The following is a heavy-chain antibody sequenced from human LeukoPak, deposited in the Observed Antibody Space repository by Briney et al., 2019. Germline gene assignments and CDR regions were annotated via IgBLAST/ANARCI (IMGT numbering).Heavy chain of an antibody. CDR3: ASDYSSSLGY. V-gene: IGHV4-4*07. CDR1: GGSISNYY. D-gene: IGHD6-6*01. CDR2: IYASGST. J-gene: IGHJ4*02. Sequence: KPSETLFLTCTVSGGSISNYYWSWIRQPAGKGLEWIGRIYASGSTNYNPSLKSRITMSLDTSKNHFSLKLTSVTDADTAMYYCASDYSSSLGYWGQGTLVTVSS.